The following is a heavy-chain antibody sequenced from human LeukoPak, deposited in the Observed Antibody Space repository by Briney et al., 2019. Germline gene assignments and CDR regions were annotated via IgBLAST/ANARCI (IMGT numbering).Heavy chain of an antibody. CDR3: ARDGGSGYATYYYMDV. J-gene: IGHJ6*03. CDR2: INPNSGGT. D-gene: IGHD5-12*01. V-gene: IGHV1-2*02. Sequence: ASVKVSCKASGYTFTGYYMHWVRQAPGQGLEWMGWINPNSGGTNYAQKFQGRVTMTRDTSISTAYMELSRLRSDDTAVYYCARDGGSGYATYYYMDVWGKGTTVTVSS. CDR1: GYTFTGYY.